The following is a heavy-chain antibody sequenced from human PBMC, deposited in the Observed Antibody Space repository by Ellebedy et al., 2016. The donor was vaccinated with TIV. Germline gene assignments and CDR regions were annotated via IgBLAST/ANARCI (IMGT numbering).Heavy chain of an antibody. CDR2: IIPMFGVT. CDR1: GGTFGNHP. V-gene: IGHV1-69*13. J-gene: IGHJ3*02. D-gene: IGHD2-21*01. CDR3: ARNSDVVLIPSAYASSFDI. Sequence: SVKVSCKASGGTFGNHPLGWVRQAPGQGLEWVGRIIPMFGVTDTAQMLQGRLTITADESTSTAHMELSSLRPEDTAVYYCARNSDVVLIPSAYASSFDIWGQGTMVTISS.